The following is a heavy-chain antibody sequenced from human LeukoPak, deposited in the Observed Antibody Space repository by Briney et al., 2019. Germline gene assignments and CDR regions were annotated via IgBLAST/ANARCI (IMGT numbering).Heavy chain of an antibody. D-gene: IGHD3-22*01. Sequence: NPGGSLRLSCAASGFTFSDYYMSWIRQAPGKGLEWVSYISSSGSTIYYADSVKGRFTISRDNAKNSLYLQMNSLRAEDTAVYYCAREVGDSSAVGEQGDGMDVWGQGTTVTVSS. J-gene: IGHJ6*02. CDR3: AREVGDSSAVGEQGDGMDV. V-gene: IGHV3-11*01. CDR1: GFTFSDYY. CDR2: ISSSGSTI.